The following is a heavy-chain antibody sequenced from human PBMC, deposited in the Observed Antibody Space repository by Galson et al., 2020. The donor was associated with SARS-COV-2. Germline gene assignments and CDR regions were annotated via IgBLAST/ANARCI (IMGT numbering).Heavy chain of an antibody. CDR3: AKAYGGYITDYFDS. CDR2: ISYDGSNK. CDR1: GLTFSSYG. V-gene: IGHV3-30*18. J-gene: IGHJ4*02. D-gene: IGHD5-12*01. Sequence: TGGSLRLSCAASGLTFSSYGMHWVRQAPGKGLEWVAVISYDGSNKYNADSVKGRFTISRDNSKNTLYLQVNSLRAEDTAVYYCAKAYGGYITDYFDSWGQGTLVTVSS.